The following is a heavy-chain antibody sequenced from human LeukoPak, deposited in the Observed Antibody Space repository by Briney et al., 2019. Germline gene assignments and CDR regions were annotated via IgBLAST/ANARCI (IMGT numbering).Heavy chain of an antibody. J-gene: IGHJ5*02. V-gene: IGHV3-30*04. D-gene: IGHD6-13*01. CDR1: GFTFSSYA. Sequence: PGGSLRLSCAASGFTFSSYAMHWVRQAPGKGLEWVAVISYDGSNKYYADSVKGRFTISRDNSKNTLYLQMNSLGAEDTAMYYCAREGIAAARIRNWFDPWGQGTLVTVSS. CDR3: AREGIAAARIRNWFDP. CDR2: ISYDGSNK.